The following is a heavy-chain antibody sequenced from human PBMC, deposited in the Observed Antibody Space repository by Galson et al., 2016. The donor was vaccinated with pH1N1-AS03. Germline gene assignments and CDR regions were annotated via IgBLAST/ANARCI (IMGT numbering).Heavy chain of an antibody. CDR3: ATVKYERGSQNDFGFHDI. CDR1: GVSLNFFS. CDR2: INHRGST. Sequence: ETLSLTCGVSGVSLNFFSWSWIRQPPGKGLEFIGEINHRGSTHYNPSLKSRVTISVDTSKNQFSLKLSSVTAADTAVYYCATVKYERGSQNDFGFHDIWGQGTRVTVSS. J-gene: IGHJ3*02. D-gene: IGHD3-3*01. V-gene: IGHV4-34*01.